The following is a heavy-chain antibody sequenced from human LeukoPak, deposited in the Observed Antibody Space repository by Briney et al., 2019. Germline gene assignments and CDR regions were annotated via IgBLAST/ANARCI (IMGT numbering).Heavy chain of an antibody. CDR1: GGSFSGYY. CDR2: INHSGST. Sequence: SETLSLTCAVYGGSFSGYYWSWIRQPPGKGPEWIGEINHSGSTNYNPSLKSRVTISVDTSKNQFSLKLSSVTAADTAVYYCASGLSSSRRTYYYYYMDVWGKGTTVTVSS. D-gene: IGHD6-13*01. V-gene: IGHV4-34*01. CDR3: ASGLSSSRRTYYYYYMDV. J-gene: IGHJ6*03.